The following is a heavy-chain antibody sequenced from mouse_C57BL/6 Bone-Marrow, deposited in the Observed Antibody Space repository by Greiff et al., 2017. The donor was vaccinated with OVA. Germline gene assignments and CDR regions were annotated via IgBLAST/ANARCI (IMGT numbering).Heavy chain of an antibody. CDR2: IRNKANNHAT. CDR1: GFTFSDAW. J-gene: IGHJ3*01. V-gene: IGHV6-6*01. D-gene: IGHD2-1*01. Sequence: EVQGVESGGGLVQPGGSMKLSCAASGFTFSDAWMDWVRQSPEKGLEWVAEIRNKANNHATYYAESVKGRFTISRDDSKSSVYLQMNSLRAEDTGIYYCTRPRGKYSAWFAYWGQGTLVTVSA. CDR3: TRPRGKYSAWFAY.